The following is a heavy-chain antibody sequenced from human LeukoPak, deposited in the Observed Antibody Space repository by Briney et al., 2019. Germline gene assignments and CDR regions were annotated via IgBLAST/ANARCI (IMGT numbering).Heavy chain of an antibody. CDR3: ARDTPQGGPYDY. CDR2: MSPNSGDT. CDR1: GYTFTSYD. D-gene: IGHD2-15*01. V-gene: IGHV1-8*01. Sequence: ASVNVSFKASGYTFTSYDFNWVRQATGQRPEWMGWMSPNSGDTGYAQKFQDRVTMTRNTSISTAYMELSSLRSDDTAVYYCARDTPQGGPYDYWGQGTLVTVSS. J-gene: IGHJ4*02.